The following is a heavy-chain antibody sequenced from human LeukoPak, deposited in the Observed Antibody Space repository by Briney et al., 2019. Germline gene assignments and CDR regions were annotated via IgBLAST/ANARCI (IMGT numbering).Heavy chain of an antibody. CDR2: IIPIFGTA. Sequence: SVKASCKASGGTFSSYAISWVRQAPGQGLEWMGGIIPIFGTANYAQKFQGRVTITADESTSTAYMELSSLRSEDTAVYYCARDSICSSGSCYSDYWGQGTLVTVSS. D-gene: IGHD2-15*01. J-gene: IGHJ4*02. CDR3: ARDSICSSGSCYSDY. V-gene: IGHV1-69*01. CDR1: GGTFSSYA.